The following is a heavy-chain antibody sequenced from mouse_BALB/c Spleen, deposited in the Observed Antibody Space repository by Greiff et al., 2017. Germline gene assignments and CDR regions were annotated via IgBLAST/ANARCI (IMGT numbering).Heavy chain of an antibody. Sequence: QVQLQQSGPELVKPGASVKISCKASGYAFSSSWMNWVKQRPGQGLEWIGRIYPGDGDTNYNGKFKGKATLTADKSSSTAYMQLSSLTSVDSAVYYCARVYGYDPLCYAMDYWGQGTSVTVSS. CDR1: GYAFSSSW. J-gene: IGHJ4*01. CDR2: IYPGDGDT. CDR3: ARVYGYDPLCYAMDY. V-gene: IGHV1-82*01. D-gene: IGHD2-2*01.